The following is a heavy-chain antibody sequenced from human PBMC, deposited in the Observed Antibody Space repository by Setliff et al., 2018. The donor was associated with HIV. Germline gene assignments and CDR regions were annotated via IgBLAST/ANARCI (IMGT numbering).Heavy chain of an antibody. CDR3: ARDASSGYSSGWYLPPNYYYYYYMDV. CDR2: ISSSSSYI. D-gene: IGHD6-19*01. Sequence: GGSLRLSCAASGFTFSSYSMNWVRQAPGKGLGWVSSISSSSSYIYYADSVKGRFTISRDNAKNSLYLQMNSLRAEDTAVYYCARDASSGYSSGWYLPPNYYYYYYMDVWGKGTTVTVSS. J-gene: IGHJ6*03. CDR1: GFTFSSYS. V-gene: IGHV3-21*01.